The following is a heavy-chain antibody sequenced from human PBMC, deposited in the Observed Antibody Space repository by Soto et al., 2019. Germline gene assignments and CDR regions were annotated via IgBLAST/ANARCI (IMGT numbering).Heavy chain of an antibody. Sequence: QVRLVESGGGVVQPGRSLRLSCEASGFSLSTYGMHWVRQAPGKGLEWVAVISYDGSNKYHADSVKGRFTISRDNSRNTLYLQMNILRLDDTAVYYCAKDAPRYSGFDFSQWGQGTLVTVSS. CDR1: GFSLSTYG. CDR3: AKDAPRYSGFDFSQ. V-gene: IGHV3-30*18. D-gene: IGHD5-12*01. J-gene: IGHJ4*02. CDR2: ISYDGSNK.